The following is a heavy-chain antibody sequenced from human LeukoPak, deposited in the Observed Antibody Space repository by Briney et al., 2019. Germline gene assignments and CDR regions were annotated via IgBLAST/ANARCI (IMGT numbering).Heavy chain of an antibody. CDR1: GGSISSGGYY. CDR3: ARGGSYFDY. D-gene: IGHD1-26*01. J-gene: IGHJ4*02. CDR2: IRYDGSNK. V-gene: IGHV3-30*02. Sequence: QSSETLSLTCTVSGGSISSGGYYWSWIRQPPGKGLEWVAFIRYDGSNKYYADSVKGRFTISRDNSKNTLYLQMNSLRAEDTAVYYCARGGSYFDYWGQGTLVTVSS.